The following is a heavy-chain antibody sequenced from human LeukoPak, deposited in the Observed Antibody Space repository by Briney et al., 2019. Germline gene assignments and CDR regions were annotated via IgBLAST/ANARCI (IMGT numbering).Heavy chain of an antibody. Sequence: SETLSLTCTVSGASFGSHYWTWIRQAPGEGLEWIGYVYYDGTTNYNPSLKSRVTISIDTSNNQFSLNLRSVTAADTAIYYCVRRYYYHSSGYYYSYLDYWGQGALVTVSP. V-gene: IGHV4-59*11. D-gene: IGHD3-22*01. CDR3: VRRYYYHSSGYYYSYLDY. CDR1: GASFGSHY. J-gene: IGHJ4*02. CDR2: VYYDGTT.